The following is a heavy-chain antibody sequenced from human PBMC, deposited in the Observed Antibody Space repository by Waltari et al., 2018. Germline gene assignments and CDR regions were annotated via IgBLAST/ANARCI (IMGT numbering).Heavy chain of an antibody. Sequence: QVQLVQSGAEVKKPGASVKVSCKASGYTFTSYAMHWVRQAPVQRLEWMGWINAGKGNTKYAQKFQGRVTSTRDTSASTAYMEMSSLRSEDTAVDYGERNWNYFDYWGQGTLVTVSS. CDR3: ERNWNYFDY. CDR2: INAGKGNT. CDR1: GYTFTSYA. V-gene: IGHV1-3*01. J-gene: IGHJ4*02. D-gene: IGHD1-1*01.